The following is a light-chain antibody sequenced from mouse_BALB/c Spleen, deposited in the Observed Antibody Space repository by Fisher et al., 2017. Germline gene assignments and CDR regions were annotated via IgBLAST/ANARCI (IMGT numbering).Light chain of an antibody. CDR2: DTS. CDR3: QQFTSSPST. Sequence: IVMTQSPAIMSASLGEKVTMTCSASSSVSYMYWYQQKPGSSPRLLIYDTSNLASGVPARFSGSGSGTSYSLTISSMEAEDAATYYCQQFTSSPSTFGAGTKLELK. J-gene: IGKJ5*01. V-gene: IGKV4-55*01. CDR1: SSVSY.